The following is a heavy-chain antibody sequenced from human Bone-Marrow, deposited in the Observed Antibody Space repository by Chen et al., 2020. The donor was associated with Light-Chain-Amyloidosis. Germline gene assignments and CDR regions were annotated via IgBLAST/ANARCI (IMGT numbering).Heavy chain of an antibody. D-gene: IGHD6-13*01. V-gene: IGHV1-69*04. Sequence: QVQLVQSGAEAKKPGSSVKVSCKASGGTFSSYAISWVRQAPGQGLEWMGRIIPILGIANYAQKFQGRVTITADKSTSTAYMELSSLRSEDTAVYYCARTLQQLSARNYYYYGMDVWGQGTTVTVSS. CDR2: IIPILGIA. J-gene: IGHJ6*02. CDR1: GGTFSSYA. CDR3: ARTLQQLSARNYYYYGMDV.